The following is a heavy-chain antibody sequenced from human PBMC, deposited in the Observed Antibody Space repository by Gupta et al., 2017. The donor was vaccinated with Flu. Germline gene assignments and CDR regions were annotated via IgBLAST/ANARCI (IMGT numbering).Heavy chain of an antibody. J-gene: IGHJ4*02. V-gene: IGHV5-10-1*01. CDR2: IDPSYSYT. Sequence: EVQLVQSGAEVKKPGDSLRISCKGSGYSFSSSWNSLVRQMPGKGLEWMGRIDPSYSYTNYSPSFQGHVTISADKSISTAYLQWSSLKASDTAMYYCAGAHYDILTGFDYWGQGTLVTVSS. CDR3: AGAHYDILTGFDY. D-gene: IGHD3-9*01. CDR1: GYSFSSSW.